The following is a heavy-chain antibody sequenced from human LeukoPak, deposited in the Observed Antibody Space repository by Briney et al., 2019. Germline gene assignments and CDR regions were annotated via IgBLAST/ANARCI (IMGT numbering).Heavy chain of an antibody. CDR3: AREMTGVSDY. V-gene: IGHV1-2*06. D-gene: IGHD3-10*01. CDR2: INPNSGGT. CDR1: GYTFTGYY. J-gene: IGHJ4*02. Sequence: ASVKVSCKASGYTFTGYYMHWVRQAPGQGLEWMGRINPNSGGTDYAQKFQGRVTMTRDTSISTAYMELSRLRSDDTAAYYCAREMTGVSDYWGQGTLVTVSS.